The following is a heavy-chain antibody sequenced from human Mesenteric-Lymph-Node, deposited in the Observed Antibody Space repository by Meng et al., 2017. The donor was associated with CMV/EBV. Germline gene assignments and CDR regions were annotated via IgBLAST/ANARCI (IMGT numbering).Heavy chain of an antibody. J-gene: IGHJ5*01. Sequence: SETLSLTCGVYGGSFSGYYWIWIRQPPGKGLEWIGEINDSGTTNYNPSLKSRVTISVDTSKNQFSLKLISVSAADTAVYYCARGTLRWFDSWAQGTLVTVSS. CDR3: ARGTLRWFDS. CDR2: INDSGTT. CDR1: GGSFSGYY. D-gene: IGHD4-17*01. V-gene: IGHV4-34*01.